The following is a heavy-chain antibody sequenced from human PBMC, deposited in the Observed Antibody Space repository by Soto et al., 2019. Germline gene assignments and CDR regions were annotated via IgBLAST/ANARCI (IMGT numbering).Heavy chain of an antibody. J-gene: IGHJ4*02. CDR2: ISGSGGST. Sequence: GGSLRLSCAASGFTFSSYAMSWVRQAPGKGLEWVSAISGSGGSTYYADSVKGRFTISRDNSKNTLYLQMNSLRAEDTAVYYCEKDPSSGYYGVTAPDWGQGTLVTVSS. CDR1: GFTFSSYA. V-gene: IGHV3-23*01. CDR3: EKDPSSGYYGVTAPD. D-gene: IGHD3-22*01.